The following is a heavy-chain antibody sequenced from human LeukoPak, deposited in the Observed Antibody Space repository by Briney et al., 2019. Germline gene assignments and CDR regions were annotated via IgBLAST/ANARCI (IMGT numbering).Heavy chain of an antibody. CDR2: INPNSGVT. CDR3: ARGEDPYQVLSWFDP. Sequence: GASVKVSCKTSGYTFTSYGISWVRQAPGQGLEWMGWINPNSGVTSFAQKFQGRVTMTRDTSISTAYMDLSRLTSDDTAVYYCARGEDPYQVLSWFDPWGQGTLVTVSS. D-gene: IGHD2-2*01. V-gene: IGHV1-2*02. CDR1: GYTFTSYG. J-gene: IGHJ5*02.